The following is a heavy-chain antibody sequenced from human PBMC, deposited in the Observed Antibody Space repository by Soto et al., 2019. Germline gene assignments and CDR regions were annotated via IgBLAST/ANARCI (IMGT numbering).Heavy chain of an antibody. V-gene: IGHV3-48*03. D-gene: IGHD6-13*01. Sequence: GGSLRLSCAASGFSFSSYEMNWVRQAPGKGLEWVSYISDSGRTIYYADSVKGRFTISRDNSKNTLYLQMNSLRAEDTAVYYCAKDPPSERMQPDYGMDVWGQGTTVTVSS. J-gene: IGHJ6*02. CDR2: ISDSGRTI. CDR3: AKDPPSERMQPDYGMDV. CDR1: GFSFSSYE.